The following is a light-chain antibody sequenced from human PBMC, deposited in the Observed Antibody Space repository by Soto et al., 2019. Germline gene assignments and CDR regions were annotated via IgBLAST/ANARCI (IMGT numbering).Light chain of an antibody. Sequence: DIQMTQSPSSLSASVGDRVTITCRASQSISSYLNGYQQKPGKAPKLLICASSSLQSGVPSRFSGSGSGTDFTLTISSLQPADCASYSSLQSYSTSYTFGKGNNLQIK. V-gene: IGKV1-39*01. CDR1: QSISSY. CDR2: ASS. J-gene: IGKJ2*01. CDR3: LQSYSTSYT.